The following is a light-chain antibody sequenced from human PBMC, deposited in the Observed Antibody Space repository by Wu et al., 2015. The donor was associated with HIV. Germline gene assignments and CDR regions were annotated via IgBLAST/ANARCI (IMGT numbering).Light chain of an antibody. CDR2: DTS. CDR1: QDISDH. J-gene: IGKJ4*01. V-gene: IGKV1-33*01. CDR3: QQYDNLPLT. Sequence: DIQMTQSPSSLSASVGDRVTISCQASQDISDHLNWYQQKVGKAPKLLIYDTSNLEAGVPSGLSGSGSGTNFTFTISSLQPEHIATYYCQQYDNLPLTFGGGTKVEIK.